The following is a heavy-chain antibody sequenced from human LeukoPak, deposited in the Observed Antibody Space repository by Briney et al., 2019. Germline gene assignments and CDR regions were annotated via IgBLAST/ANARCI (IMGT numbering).Heavy chain of an antibody. CDR2: FDPEDGET. Sequence: ASVKVSCKASGYTFTGYYMHWVRQAPGKGLEWMGGFDPEDGETIYAQKFQGRVTMTEDTSTDTAYMELSSLRSEDTAVYYCATDRVAVAGTGRPLDYWGQGTLVTVSS. CDR3: ATDRVAVAGTGRPLDY. V-gene: IGHV1-24*01. J-gene: IGHJ4*02. D-gene: IGHD6-19*01. CDR1: GYTFTGYY.